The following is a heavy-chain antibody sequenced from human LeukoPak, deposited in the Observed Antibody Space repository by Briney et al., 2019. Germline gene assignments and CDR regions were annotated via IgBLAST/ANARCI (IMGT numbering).Heavy chain of an antibody. J-gene: IGHJ4*02. Sequence: SETLSLTCTVSGGSISSGDYYWRWIRQPPGKGLEWIGYIYYSGSTYYNPSLKSRATISVDTSKNQFSLKLSSVAAADTAVYYCARVSRIAAAGTPDYWGQGTLVTVSS. CDR1: GGSISSGDYY. D-gene: IGHD6-13*01. CDR2: IYYSGST. V-gene: IGHV4-30-4*01. CDR3: ARVSRIAAAGTPDY.